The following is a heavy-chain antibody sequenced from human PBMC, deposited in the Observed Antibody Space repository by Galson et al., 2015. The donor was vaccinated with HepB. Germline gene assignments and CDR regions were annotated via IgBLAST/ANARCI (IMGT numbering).Heavy chain of an antibody. CDR1: GGTFSSYA. CDR2: IIPIFGTA. D-gene: IGHD2-21*02. Sequence: SVKVSCKASGGTFSSYAISWVRQAPGQGLEWMGGIIPIFGTANYAQKFQGRVTITADKSTSTAYMELGSLRSEDTAVYYCARERWLGREVTTIPRYYYYGMDVWGQGTTVTVSS. V-gene: IGHV1-69*06. CDR3: ARERWLGREVTTIPRYYYYGMDV. J-gene: IGHJ6*02.